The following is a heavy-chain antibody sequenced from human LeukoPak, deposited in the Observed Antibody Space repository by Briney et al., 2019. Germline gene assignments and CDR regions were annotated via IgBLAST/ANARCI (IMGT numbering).Heavy chain of an antibody. J-gene: IGHJ4*02. V-gene: IGHV3-30*19. D-gene: IGHD5-18*01. CDR2: IWYDGSNK. CDR3: ARDLAAMVTLTFDY. Sequence: GGSLRLSCAASGFTFSSYGMHWVRQAPGKGLEWGAVIWYDGSNKYYADSVKGRFTISRDNSKNTLYLQMNSLRAEDTAVYYCARDLAAMVTLTFDYWGQGTLVTVSS. CDR1: GFTFSSYG.